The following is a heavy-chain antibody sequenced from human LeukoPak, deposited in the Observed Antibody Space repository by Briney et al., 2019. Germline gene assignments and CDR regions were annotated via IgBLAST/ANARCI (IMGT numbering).Heavy chain of an antibody. CDR1: GGSISTYY. D-gene: IGHD3-10*01. Sequence: PSETLSLTCTVSGGSISTYYWTWIRQPAGKGLEWIGHIYISGTTNYSPSLKSRVTMSVDTSKNQFSLKLSSVTAADTAVYYCARDRTYYYGSGSYYFDYWGQGTLVTVSS. CDR3: ARDRTYYYGSGSYYFDY. V-gene: IGHV4-4*07. J-gene: IGHJ4*02. CDR2: IYISGTT.